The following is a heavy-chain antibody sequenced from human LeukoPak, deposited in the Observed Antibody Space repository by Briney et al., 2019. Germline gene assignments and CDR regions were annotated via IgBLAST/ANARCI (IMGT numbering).Heavy chain of an antibody. Sequence: GGSLRLSCAASGFTVSSNYMSWVRQAPGKGLEWVSVIYSSGSTYYADSVKGRFTISRDNSKNTLYLQMNSLRAEDTAVYYCASGNWGNRFDYWGQGTLVTVSS. CDR1: GFTVSSNY. D-gene: IGHD7-27*01. CDR3: ASGNWGNRFDY. V-gene: IGHV3-66*01. J-gene: IGHJ4*02. CDR2: IYSSGST.